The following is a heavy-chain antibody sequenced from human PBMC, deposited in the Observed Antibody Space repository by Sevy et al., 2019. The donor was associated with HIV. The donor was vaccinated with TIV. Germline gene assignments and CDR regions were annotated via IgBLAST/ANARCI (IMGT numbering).Heavy chain of an antibody. Sequence: SETLSLTCTVSGGSISSGGYYWSWIRQHPGKGLEGIGYIYYSGSTYYNPSLKSRVTISVDTSKNQFSLKLSSVTAADTAVYYCARGRRKDPFDDWGQGTLVTVSS. CDR1: GGSISSGGYY. CDR2: IYYSGST. CDR3: ARGRRKDPFDD. V-gene: IGHV4-31*03. J-gene: IGHJ4*02.